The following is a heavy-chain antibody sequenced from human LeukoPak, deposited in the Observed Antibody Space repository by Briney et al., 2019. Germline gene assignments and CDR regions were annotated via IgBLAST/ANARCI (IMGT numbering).Heavy chain of an antibody. D-gene: IGHD5-12*01. V-gene: IGHV4-38-2*01. CDR3: ARGAYSGYGDAFDI. CDR2: IYHSGST. CDR1: GYSISSGYY. Sequence: ASETLSLTCAVSGYSISSGYYWGWIRQPPGKGLEWIGSIYHSGSTYYNPSVKSRVTISVDTSKHQFSLKLSSVTAADTAVYYCARGAYSGYGDAFDIWGQGTTVTVPS. J-gene: IGHJ3*02.